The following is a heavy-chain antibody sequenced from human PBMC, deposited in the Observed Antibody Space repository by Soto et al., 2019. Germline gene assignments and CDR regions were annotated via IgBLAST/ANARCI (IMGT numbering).Heavy chain of an antibody. D-gene: IGHD3-3*01. Sequence: PGGSLRLSCAASGFTFSSYGMHWVRQAPGKGLEWVAVIWYDGSNKYYADSVKGQFTISRDNSKNTLYLQMNSLRAEDTAVYYCARSTQPTYYDFWSGYYTGYYYYGMDVWGQGTTVTVSS. V-gene: IGHV3-33*01. CDR1: GFTFSSYG. CDR2: IWYDGSNK. J-gene: IGHJ6*02. CDR3: ARSTQPTYYDFWSGYYTGYYYYGMDV.